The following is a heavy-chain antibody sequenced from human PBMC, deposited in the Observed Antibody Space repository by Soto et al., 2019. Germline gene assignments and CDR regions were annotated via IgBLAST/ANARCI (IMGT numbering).Heavy chain of an antibody. CDR1: GFTFSNYA. CDR3: AKDKSLIIVGGYFDY. CDR2: FSGSGGST. V-gene: IGHV3-23*01. D-gene: IGHD3-22*01. Sequence: PGGSLRLSCAASGFTFSNYAMSWVRQAPGKGLEWVSSFSGSGGSTYYADSVKGRFTISRDNSKNTLYLQMDSLRAEDTAVYYCAKDKSLIIVGGYFDYWGQGTLVTVSS. J-gene: IGHJ4*02.